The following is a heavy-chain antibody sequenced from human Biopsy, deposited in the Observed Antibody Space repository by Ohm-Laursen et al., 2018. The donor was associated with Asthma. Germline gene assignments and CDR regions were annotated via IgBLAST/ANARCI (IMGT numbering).Heavy chain of an antibody. D-gene: IGHD3-10*01. Sequence: ASVKVSCKASGYTFINYAIHWVRQAPGQRLEWMGWINAGNGNTKYSRKFQGRVTITRDTSASTAYMDLSSLRSEDTAVYFCARAVDYSHYYGIDVWGQGTTVTVS. CDR2: INAGNGNT. J-gene: IGHJ6*02. V-gene: IGHV1-3*01. CDR3: ARAVDYSHYYGIDV. CDR1: GYTFINYA.